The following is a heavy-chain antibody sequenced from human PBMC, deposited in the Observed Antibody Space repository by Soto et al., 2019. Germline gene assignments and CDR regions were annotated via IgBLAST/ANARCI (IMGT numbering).Heavy chain of an antibody. J-gene: IGHJ4*02. V-gene: IGHV4-34*01. CDR1: GGSFSGYY. Sequence: QVQLQQWGAGLLKPSETLSLTCAVYGGSFSGYYWSWIRQPPGKGLEWIGEINHSGSTNYNPSLKSRVTISVDTSKNQFSLKLSYVTAADTAVYYCARDRGPFGEPYFDYWGQGTLVTVSS. CDR2: INHSGST. D-gene: IGHD3-10*01. CDR3: ARDRGPFGEPYFDY.